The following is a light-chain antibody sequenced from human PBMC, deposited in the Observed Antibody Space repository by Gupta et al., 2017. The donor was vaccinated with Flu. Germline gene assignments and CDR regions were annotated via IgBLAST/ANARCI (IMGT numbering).Light chain of an antibody. CDR2: ENN. CDR1: SSNIGNNY. Sequence: KVTISCSGSSSNIGNNYVSWYQQLPGTAPKLLIYENNKRPSGIPDRFSGSKSGTSATLGITGLQTGDEAHYYCVTWDSSLSAGVFGTGTKVTVL. V-gene: IGLV1-51*02. J-gene: IGLJ1*01. CDR3: VTWDSSLSAGV.